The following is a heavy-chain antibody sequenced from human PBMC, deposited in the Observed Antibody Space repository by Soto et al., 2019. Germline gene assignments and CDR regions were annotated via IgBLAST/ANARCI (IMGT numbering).Heavy chain of an antibody. CDR2: MNPNSGNT. V-gene: IGHV1-8*02. J-gene: IGHJ6*02. Sequence: ASVKVSCKASGYTFTSYGINWVRQATGQGLEWMGWMNPNSGNTGYAQKFQGRVTMTRNTSISTAYMELSSLRSEDTAVYYCARGRGDYVWGSQYYYYYGMDVWGQGTTVTVSS. CDR1: GYTFTSYG. D-gene: IGHD3-16*01. CDR3: ARGRGDYVWGSQYYYYYGMDV.